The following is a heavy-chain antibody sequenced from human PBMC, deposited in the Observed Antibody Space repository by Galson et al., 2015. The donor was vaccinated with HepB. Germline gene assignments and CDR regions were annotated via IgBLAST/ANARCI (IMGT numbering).Heavy chain of an antibody. J-gene: IGHJ5*02. CDR2: ISYDGSNK. CDR1: GFTFSSYA. CDR3: ARPPTDYGGNSS. D-gene: IGHD4-23*01. V-gene: IGHV3-30*04. Sequence: SLRLSCAASGFTFSSYAMHWVRQAPGKGLEWVAVISYDGSNKYYADSVKGRFTISRDNSKNTLYLQMNSLRAEDTAVYYCARPPTDYGGNSSWGQGTLVTVSS.